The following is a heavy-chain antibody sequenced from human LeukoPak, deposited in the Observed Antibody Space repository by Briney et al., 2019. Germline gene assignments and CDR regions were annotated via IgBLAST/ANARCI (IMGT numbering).Heavy chain of an antibody. CDR3: AREVLEIGAT. V-gene: IGHV1-69*13. CDR1: GGTFSSYA. J-gene: IGHJ3*01. CDR2: IIPIFGTA. Sequence: SVKVSCKASGGTFSSYAISWERQAPGQGLEWMGGIIPIFGTANYAQKFQGRVTITADESTSTAYMELSSLRSEDTAVYYCAREVLEIGATWGQGTMVTVTS.